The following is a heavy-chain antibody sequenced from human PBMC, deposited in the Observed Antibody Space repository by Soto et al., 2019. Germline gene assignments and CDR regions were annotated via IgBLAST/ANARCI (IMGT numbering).Heavy chain of an antibody. CDR3: ARDDEYDDNGLDY. V-gene: IGHV3-33*01. CDR2: IVNQGGGK. D-gene: IGHD1-1*01. J-gene: IGHJ4*02. Sequence: QVQLVESGGGVVQPGTSLRLSCAASGFLFSRFGMHWVRQAPGKGLEWVAVIVNQGGGKDYAVSVRGRFTISRDNSRNPLFLEMSRLRVEDTAIYYCARDDEYDDNGLDYWGQGTLVTVSS. CDR1: GFLFSRFG.